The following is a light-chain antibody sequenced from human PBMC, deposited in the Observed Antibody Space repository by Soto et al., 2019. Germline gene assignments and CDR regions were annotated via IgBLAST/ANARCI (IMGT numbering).Light chain of an antibody. CDR3: AAWDDSLIAGV. V-gene: IGLV1-44*01. J-gene: IGLJ2*01. Sequence: QSVLTQPPSASGTPGQGVTISCSGGRSNIGSNPVNWYQQLPEAAPKLLIYTTDQRPSGVPDRFSGSKSGTSASLAISGLQSEDEAEYYCAAWDDSLIAGVFGGGTKVTVL. CDR2: TTD. CDR1: RSNIGSNP.